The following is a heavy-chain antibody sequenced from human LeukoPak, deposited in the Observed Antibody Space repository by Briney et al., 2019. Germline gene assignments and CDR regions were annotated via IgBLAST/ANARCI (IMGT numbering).Heavy chain of an antibody. CDR1: GFNFTSYW. V-gene: IGHV5-51*01. CDR2: IYPSDSET. CDR3: ARQTAMGRSGDY. Sequence: KTGESPKICCKASGFNFTSYWNGRGRPVPGKGLEWRGIIYPSDSETRYPPSFQRQVTISVDKSLTTADLQWNSLKASDTAMYYCARQTAMGRSGDYWGQGTLVTVSS. J-gene: IGHJ4*02. D-gene: IGHD5-18*01.